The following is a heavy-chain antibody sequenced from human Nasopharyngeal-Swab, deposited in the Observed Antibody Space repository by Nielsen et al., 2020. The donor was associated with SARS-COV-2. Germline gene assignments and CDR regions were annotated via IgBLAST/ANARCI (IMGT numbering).Heavy chain of an antibody. J-gene: IGHJ4*02. CDR1: GGSISSGGYY. CDR2: IYYSGST. V-gene: IGHV4-31*03. Sequence: SETLSLTCTVSGGSISSGGYYWSWIRQHPGKGLERIGYIYYSGSTYYNPSLKSRVTISVDTSKNQFSLKLSSVTAADTAVYYCARAPGTWYQLLWATSYFDYWGQGTLVTVSS. D-gene: IGHD2-2*01. CDR3: ARAPGTWYQLLWATSYFDY.